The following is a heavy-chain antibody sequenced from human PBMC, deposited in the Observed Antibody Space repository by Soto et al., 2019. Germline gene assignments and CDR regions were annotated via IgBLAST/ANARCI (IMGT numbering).Heavy chain of an antibody. CDR3: ARGHEYGGNSDAFDI. CDR1: GGSISSYY. D-gene: IGHD4-17*01. V-gene: IGHV4-59*01. Sequence: SETLSLTCTVSGGSISSYYWSWIRQPPGKGLEWIGYIYYSGSTNYNPSLKSRVTISVDTSKNQFSLKLSSVTAADTAVYYCARGHEYGGNSDAFDIWGQGTVVTVSS. CDR2: IYYSGST. J-gene: IGHJ3*02.